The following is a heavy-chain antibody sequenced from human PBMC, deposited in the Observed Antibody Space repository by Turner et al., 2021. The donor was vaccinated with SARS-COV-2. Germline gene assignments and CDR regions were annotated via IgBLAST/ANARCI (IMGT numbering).Heavy chain of an antibody. CDR1: GFTFSRYG. V-gene: IGHV3-30*18. J-gene: IGHJ4*02. CDR3: AKFMYDYESSGYSTIDY. CDR2: ISYDGSNK. Sequence: QVQLVESGGGVVQPGRSLRLSCVASGFTFSRYGMHWVRQAPGKGLEWVAVISYDGSNKYYADSVKGRFTISRDNSKNTLYLQMNSLRAEDTAVYYCAKFMYDYESSGYSTIDYWGQGTLVTVSS. D-gene: IGHD3-22*01.